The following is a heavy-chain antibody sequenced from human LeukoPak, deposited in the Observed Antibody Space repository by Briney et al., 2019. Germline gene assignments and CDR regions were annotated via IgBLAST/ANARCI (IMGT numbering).Heavy chain of an antibody. CDR2: ISGSGGST. D-gene: IGHD3-3*01. Sequence: PGGSLRLSCVSSGFSFSNYAMSWVRQAPGKGLEWVSAISGSGGSTYYADSVKGRFTISRDNSKNTLYLQMNSLRAEDMAVYYCAKGDDFWSGYYGRGGYFDYWGQGTLVTVSS. CDR3: AKGDDFWSGYYGRGGYFDY. CDR1: GFSFSNYA. J-gene: IGHJ4*02. V-gene: IGHV3-23*01.